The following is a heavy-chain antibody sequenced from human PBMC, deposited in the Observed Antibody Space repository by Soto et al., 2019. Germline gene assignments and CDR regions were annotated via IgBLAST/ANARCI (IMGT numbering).Heavy chain of an antibody. D-gene: IGHD2-2*02. V-gene: IGHV3-21*01. J-gene: IGHJ6*03. Sequence: EVQLVESGGGLVKPGGSLRLSCAASGFTFSTYSMNWVRQAPGKGLEWVSSISSSSTYMYYAESVRGRFTISRDNAKNSLYLQMNSLRAEDTAVDSCARDAYCSSTICYIFSYYMDVWGRGTTVTVSS. CDR2: ISSSSTYM. CDR1: GFTFSTYS. CDR3: ARDAYCSSTICYIFSYYMDV.